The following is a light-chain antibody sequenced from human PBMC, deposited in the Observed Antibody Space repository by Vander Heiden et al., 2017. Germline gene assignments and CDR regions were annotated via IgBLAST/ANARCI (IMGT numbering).Light chain of an antibody. CDR2: DDS. V-gene: IGLV3-21*02. CDR1: DIGSKS. CDR3: QVSDSSSDHVV. J-gene: IGLJ2*01. Sequence: SYVLTQPPSVSAAPGETARITCGGNDIGSKSVLWCQQKPGQDPVLVVFDDSGRPSGVAEGFSGSNSGDTATLPTSRVEAGDEADYYYQVSDSSSDHVVFGGGTKLTVL.